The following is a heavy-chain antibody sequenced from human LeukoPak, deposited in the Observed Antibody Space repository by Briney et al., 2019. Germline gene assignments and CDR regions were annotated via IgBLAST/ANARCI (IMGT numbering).Heavy chain of an antibody. V-gene: IGHV1-18*01. CDR1: GYTITDSYS. CDR2: ISTYNGYT. Sequence: ASVKVSCKASGYTITDSYSIAWVRQAPGQGLEWMGYISTYNGYTNYAQNLQGRVSMTTDTSTNTAYMELRSLRSDDTAVYYCARADNGAREGFDYWGREPWSPSPQ. J-gene: IGHJ4*02. CDR3: ARADNGAREGFDY. D-gene: IGHD1-1*01.